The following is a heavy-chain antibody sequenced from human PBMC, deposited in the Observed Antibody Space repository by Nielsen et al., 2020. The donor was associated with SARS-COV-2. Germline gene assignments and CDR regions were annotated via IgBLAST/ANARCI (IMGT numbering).Heavy chain of an antibody. CDR3: ARDRPGPGDHSYYRMNV. Sequence: GEPLKISCAASGFAFGFYDMNWVRQAPGKGLEWISHIRSSGSAIYYADSVRGRFTISRDNDKKSLYLEMNSLRGDDTAIYYCARDRPGPGDHSYYRMNVWGQGTTVTVSS. J-gene: IGHJ6*02. V-gene: IGHV3-48*03. CDR2: IRSSGSAI. D-gene: IGHD2-21*02. CDR1: GFAFGFYD.